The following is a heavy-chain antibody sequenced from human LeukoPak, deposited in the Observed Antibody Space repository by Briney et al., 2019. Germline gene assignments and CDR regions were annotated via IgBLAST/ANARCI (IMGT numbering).Heavy chain of an antibody. V-gene: IGHV4-34*01. Sequence: SETLSLTCAVYGGSSSGYYWSWIRQPPGKGLEWIGEINHSGSTNYNPSLKSRVTISVDTSKNQLSLKLSSVTAADTAVYYCARAAWSIAAARYFQHWRQGTLVTVSS. J-gene: IGHJ1*01. CDR3: ARAAWSIAAARYFQH. D-gene: IGHD6-13*01. CDR1: GGSSSGYY. CDR2: INHSGST.